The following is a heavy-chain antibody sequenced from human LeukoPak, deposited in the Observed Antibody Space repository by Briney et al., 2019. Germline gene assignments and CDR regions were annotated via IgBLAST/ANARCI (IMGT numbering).Heavy chain of an antibody. Sequence: PGESLKISCKGSEYSFTNYWIGWVRQMPGEGLEWMGIIYPGGSDTRYSPSFQGQVTISADKSISTAYLQWSSLKASDTAMYFCATYAGSYSKYFQHWGQGTLVTVFS. CDR1: EYSFTNYW. CDR2: IYPGGSDT. J-gene: IGHJ1*01. D-gene: IGHD3-10*01. V-gene: IGHV5-51*01. CDR3: ATYAGSYSKYFQH.